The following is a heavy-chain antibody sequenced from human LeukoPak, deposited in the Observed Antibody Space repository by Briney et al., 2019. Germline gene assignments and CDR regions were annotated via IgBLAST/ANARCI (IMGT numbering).Heavy chain of an antibody. J-gene: IGHJ4*02. CDR1: GYTHTQLS. V-gene: IGHV1-24*01. CDR3: ATKPPRYCSGGSCQISDY. CDR2: FDPEDGET. D-gene: IGHD2-15*01. Sequence: ASVKVSCKVSGYTHTQLSIHWGRQAAGKGVEGVGGFDPEDGETIYEQKFQDRVTMTEDTSTDTAYMELSSLRSENTAVYYCATKPPRYCSGGSCQISDYWGQGTLVTVSS.